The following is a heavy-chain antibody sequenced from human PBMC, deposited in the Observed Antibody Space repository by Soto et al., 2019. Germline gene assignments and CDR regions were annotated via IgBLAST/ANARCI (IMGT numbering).Heavy chain of an antibody. V-gene: IGHV3-23*01. J-gene: IGHJ4*02. CDR2: TSGSGGST. Sequence: GGSLRLSCAASGFTFSSYSMSWRRQAPGKALERVSATSGSGGSTYYADSVKGRSTMPRDKSKNTLYLQMNSLRAEDTAVYYCAKEITFWNFDSWGQGSLVTFAS. CDR1: GFTFSSYS. D-gene: IGHD1-1*01. CDR3: AKEITFWNFDS.